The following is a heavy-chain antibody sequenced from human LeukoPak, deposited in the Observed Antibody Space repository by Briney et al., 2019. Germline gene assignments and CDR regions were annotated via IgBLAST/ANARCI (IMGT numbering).Heavy chain of an antibody. D-gene: IGHD5-18*01. CDR1: GGSISSGSYY. Sequence: PSQTLSLTCTVSGGSISSGSYYWSWIRQPAGKGLEWIGRFSTSGSTNYNPSLKSRVTISVDTSKNQFSLKVTSVTAADTAVYYCAREGGYSYGDAPLHFDYWGQGTLVTVSS. V-gene: IGHV4-61*02. J-gene: IGHJ4*02. CDR2: FSTSGST. CDR3: AREGGYSYGDAPLHFDY.